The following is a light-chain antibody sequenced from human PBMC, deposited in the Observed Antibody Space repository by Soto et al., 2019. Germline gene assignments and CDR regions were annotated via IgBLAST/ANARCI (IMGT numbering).Light chain of an antibody. CDR1: SSNIKTNF. CDR3: ATWDDNLSGWV. Sequence: QSVLTQPPSASGTPGQRVSISCSGTSSNIKTNFVFWYQQFPGTAPKLLLYRNSQRPSGVPDRFSGSKSGTSASLAISGLRSEDEAAYFCATWDDNLSGWVFGGGTKLTVL. CDR2: RNS. V-gene: IGLV1-47*01. J-gene: IGLJ3*02.